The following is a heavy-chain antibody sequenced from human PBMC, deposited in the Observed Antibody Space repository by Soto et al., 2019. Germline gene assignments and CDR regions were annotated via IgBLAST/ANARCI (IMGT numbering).Heavy chain of an antibody. CDR2: IYYSGST. CDR1: GGSISSSSYY. J-gene: IGHJ6*02. CDR3: ARHGRTGIVVVPAAISGYYYYGMDV. D-gene: IGHD2-2*01. V-gene: IGHV4-39*01. Sequence: PSETLSLTCTVSGGSISSSSYYWGWIRQPPGKGLEWIGSIYYSGSTYYNPSLKSRVTISVDTSKNQFSLKLSSVTAADTAVYYCARHGRTGIVVVPAAISGYYYYGMDVWGQGTTVTVSS.